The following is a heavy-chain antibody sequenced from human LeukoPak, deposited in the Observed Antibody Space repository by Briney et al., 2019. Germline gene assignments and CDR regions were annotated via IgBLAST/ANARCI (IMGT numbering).Heavy chain of an antibody. CDR2: IYYSGST. CDR3: ARAKVTYYYDGSGYYYFDT. CDR1: AVSISGSY. V-gene: IGHV4-59*01. J-gene: IGHJ4*02. D-gene: IGHD3-22*01. Sequence: PETLSLTCTVSAVSISGSYWTWIRQSPGQGLEWIGHIYYSGSTSYNPSLKSRVTISVDTSKKQFSLKLRSVTAADTAVYYCARAKVTYYYDGSGYYYFDTWGQGTLVTVSS.